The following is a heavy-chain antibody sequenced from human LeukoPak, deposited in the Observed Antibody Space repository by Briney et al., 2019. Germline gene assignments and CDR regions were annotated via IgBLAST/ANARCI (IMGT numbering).Heavy chain of an antibody. J-gene: IGHJ3*02. D-gene: IGHD3-10*01. CDR1: GGSFSGYC. Sequence: KSSETLSLTCAVYGGSFSGYCWSWIRQPPGKGLEWIGEISHSGSTNYNTSLKSRVTISVDTSKNQFSLKLSSVTAADTAVYYCARDWFTMVRGVIRAFDIWGQGTMVTVSS. V-gene: IGHV4-34*01. CDR2: ISHSGST. CDR3: ARDWFTMVRGVIRAFDI.